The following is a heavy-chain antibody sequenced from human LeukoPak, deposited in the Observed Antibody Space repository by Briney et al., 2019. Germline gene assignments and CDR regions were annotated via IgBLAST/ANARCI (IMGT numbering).Heavy chain of an antibody. CDR3: ARDGEWYSNEGEDWFDP. Sequence: GGSLRLSCAASGFTFSSYSMNWVRQAPGKGLEWVSSISSSSSYIYYADSVKGRFTISRDNAKNSLYLQMNSLRAEDTAVYYCARDGEWYSNEGEDWFDPWAREPWSPSPQ. J-gene: IGHJ5*02. CDR2: ISSSSSYI. CDR1: GFTFSSYS. D-gene: IGHD4-11*01. V-gene: IGHV3-21*01.